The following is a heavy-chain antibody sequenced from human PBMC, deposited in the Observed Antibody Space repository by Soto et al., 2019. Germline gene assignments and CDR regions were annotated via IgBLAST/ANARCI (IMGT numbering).Heavy chain of an antibody. CDR3: ARDHRSGYYDYVWGSDRYTAPYYYYGMDV. D-gene: IGHD3-16*02. J-gene: IGHJ6*02. V-gene: IGHV4-59*12. CDR2: IYYSGST. CDR1: GGSISSYY. Sequence: NPSETLSLTCTVSGGSISSYYWSWIRQPPGKGLEWIGYIYYSGSTNYNPSLKSRVTISVDTSKNQFSLKLSSVTAADTAVYYCARDHRSGYYDYVWGSDRYTAPYYYYGMDVWGQGTTVTVSS.